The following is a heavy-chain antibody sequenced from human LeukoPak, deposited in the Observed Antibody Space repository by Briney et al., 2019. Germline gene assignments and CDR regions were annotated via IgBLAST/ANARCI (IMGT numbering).Heavy chain of an antibody. V-gene: IGHV3-48*01. Sequence: GGSLRLSCAASGFTFSSYSMNWVRQAPGKELEWVSYISSSSSTIYYADSVKGRFTISRDNAKNSLYLQMNSLRAEDTAVYYCARAGLLLWFGELWSFDYWGQGTLVTVSS. J-gene: IGHJ4*02. CDR2: ISSSSSTI. CDR1: GFTFSSYS. CDR3: ARAGLLLWFGELWSFDY. D-gene: IGHD3-10*01.